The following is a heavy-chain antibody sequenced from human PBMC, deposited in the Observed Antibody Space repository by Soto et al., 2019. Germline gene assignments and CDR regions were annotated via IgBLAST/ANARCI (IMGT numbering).Heavy chain of an antibody. CDR3: ARGLTNIVVEVYGMDV. V-gene: IGHV4-34*01. CDR2: INHSGST. Sequence: QVQLQQWGAGLLKPSETLSLTCAVYGGSFSGYYWSWIRQPPGKGLEWIGEINHSGSTNHNPSLKSRVTISVDTSKNQFSLKLSSVTAADTAVYYCARGLTNIVVEVYGMDVWGQGTTVTVSS. D-gene: IGHD2-21*01. CDR1: GGSFSGYY. J-gene: IGHJ6*02.